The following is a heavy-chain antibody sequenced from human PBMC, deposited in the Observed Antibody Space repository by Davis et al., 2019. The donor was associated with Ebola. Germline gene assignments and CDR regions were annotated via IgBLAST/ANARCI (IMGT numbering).Heavy chain of an antibody. J-gene: IGHJ6*02. Sequence: GESLKISCAASGFTFSSYAMSWVRQAPGKGLEWVSAISVSGGSAYSADSVKGRFTISRDNSRKTLFLQMNSLRAEDTAVYYCAKDYSPLYHYYGMDVWGQGTTVTVSS. D-gene: IGHD4-11*01. CDR1: GFTFSSYA. CDR2: ISVSGGSA. CDR3: AKDYSPLYHYYGMDV. V-gene: IGHV3-23*01.